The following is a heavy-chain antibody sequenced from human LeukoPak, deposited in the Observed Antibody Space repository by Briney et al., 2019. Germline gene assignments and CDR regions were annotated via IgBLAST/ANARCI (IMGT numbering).Heavy chain of an antibody. J-gene: IGHJ3*02. CDR2: ISYDGSNK. CDR1: GFTVSSNG. V-gene: IGHV3-30*18. Sequence: PGGSLRLSCAASGFTVSSNGMHWVRQAPGKGLEWVAVISYDGSNKYYADSVKGRFTISRDNSKNTLYLQMNSLRAEDTAVYYCAKDQGYYDKNAFDIWGQGTMVTVSS. CDR3: AKDQGYYDKNAFDI. D-gene: IGHD3-22*01.